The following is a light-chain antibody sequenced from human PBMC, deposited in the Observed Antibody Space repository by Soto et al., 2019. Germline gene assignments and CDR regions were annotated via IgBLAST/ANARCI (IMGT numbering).Light chain of an antibody. CDR2: GVS. Sequence: DTVMTQSPATLSVSPGETATLSCRASESVGSHLAWYQQKPGQAPRLLIYGVSTRATGIPARFRGSGSETDFTLTISSLQSEAFAVYYCQQYDNWPPWTFGQGTKVEI. CDR3: QQYDNWPPWT. V-gene: IGKV3-15*01. J-gene: IGKJ1*01. CDR1: ESVGSH.